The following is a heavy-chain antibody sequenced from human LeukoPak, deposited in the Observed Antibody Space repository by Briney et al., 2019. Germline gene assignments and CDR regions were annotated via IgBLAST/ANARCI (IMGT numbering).Heavy chain of an antibody. CDR1: GCTFGDYA. CDR3: ARGGVYCSSVSCSVDY. Sequence: GGSLRLSCTASGCTFGDYAMSWFRQAPGKGLEWVGFIRSKAYGGTTENAASVNGRFTISRDDSKSIAYLQMNSLKTEDTAVYYCARGGVYCSSVSCSVDYWGQGILVTVSS. CDR2: IRSKAYGGTT. J-gene: IGHJ4*02. V-gene: IGHV3-49*03. D-gene: IGHD2-2*01.